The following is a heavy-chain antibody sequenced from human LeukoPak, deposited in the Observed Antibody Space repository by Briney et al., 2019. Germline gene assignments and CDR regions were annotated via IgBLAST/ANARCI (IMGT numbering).Heavy chain of an antibody. D-gene: IGHD1-26*01. CDR1: GYTFTGYY. J-gene: IGHJ5*02. CDR3: ARDNSVGDYAWWFDP. CDR2: INPSGSST. V-gene: IGHV1-46*01. Sequence: ASVKVSCKASGYTFTGYYMHWVRQAPGQGLEWMGLINPSGSSTIYAQKFQGRVTMTRDMSTSTDYMELSSLRSEDTAVYYCARDNSVGDYAWWFDPWGQGTLVTVAS.